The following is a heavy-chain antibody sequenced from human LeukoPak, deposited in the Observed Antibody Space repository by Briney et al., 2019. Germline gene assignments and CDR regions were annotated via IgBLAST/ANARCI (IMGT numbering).Heavy chain of an antibody. CDR1: GGSISSGGYS. V-gene: IGHV4-30-4*07. J-gene: IGHJ3*02. D-gene: IGHD3-22*01. CDR3: ARARNYYDSSDYYYEGDAFDI. CDR2: IYYSGST. Sequence: SETLSLTCAVSGGSISSGGYSWSWIRQPPGKGLEWIGYIYYSGSTYYNPSLKSRVTISVDTSKNQFSLKLSSVTAADTAVYFCARARNYYDSSDYYYEGDAFDIWGQGTMVTVSS.